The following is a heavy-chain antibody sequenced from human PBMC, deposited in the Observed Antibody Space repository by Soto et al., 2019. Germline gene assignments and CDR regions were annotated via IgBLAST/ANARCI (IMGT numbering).Heavy chain of an antibody. CDR2: IYYSGST. J-gene: IGHJ6*02. V-gene: IGHV4-39*01. D-gene: IGHD3-3*01. CDR1: GGSISSSSYY. CDR3: ARLGYYDFWSGYYYYYGMDV. Sequence: PSETLSLTCTVPGGSISSSSYYWGWIRQPPGKGLEWIGSIYYSGSTYYNPSLKSRVTISVDTSKNQLSLKLSSVTAADTAVYYCARLGYYDFWSGYYYYYGMDVWGQGTTVTVSS.